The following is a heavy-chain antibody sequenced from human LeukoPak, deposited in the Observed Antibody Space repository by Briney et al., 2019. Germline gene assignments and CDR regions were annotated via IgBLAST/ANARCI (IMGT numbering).Heavy chain of an antibody. D-gene: IGHD2-21*01. J-gene: IGHJ4*02. V-gene: IGHV4-59*01. CDR3: ARGDRKWDY. CDR2: IHYSGST. Sequence: SETLSLTCAVSGGSISSYYWSWIRQPPGRGLEWIGSIHYSGSTSYNSSLKSRVTISVDTSKNQFSLKLNSVTPADTAVYYCARGDRKWDYWGQGTLVTVSS. CDR1: GGSISSYY.